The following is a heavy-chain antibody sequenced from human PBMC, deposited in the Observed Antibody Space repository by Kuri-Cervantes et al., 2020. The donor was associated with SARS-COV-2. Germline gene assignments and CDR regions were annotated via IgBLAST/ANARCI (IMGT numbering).Heavy chain of an antibody. J-gene: IGHJ4*02. CDR1: GYSISSGYY. CDR3: ARVGAYLGYCSSTSCYGPFDY. Sequence: SETLSLTCTVSGYSISSGYYWGWIRQPPGKGLEWIGSIYHSGSTYYNPSLKSRVTISVDTSKNQFSLKLGSVTAADTAVYYCARVGAYLGYCSSTSCYGPFDYWGQGTLVTVSS. D-gene: IGHD2-2*01. V-gene: IGHV4-38-2*02. CDR2: IYHSGST.